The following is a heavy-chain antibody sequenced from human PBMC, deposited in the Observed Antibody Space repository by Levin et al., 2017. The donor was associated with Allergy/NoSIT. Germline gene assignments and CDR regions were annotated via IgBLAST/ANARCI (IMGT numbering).Heavy chain of an antibody. CDR3: ARDNHTTIFGVVTYYYYYGMDG. CDR1: GFTFSSYA. D-gene: IGHD3-3*01. V-gene: IGHV3-30*04. Sequence: LSLTCAASGFTFSSYAMHWVRQAPGKGLEWVAVISYDGSNKYYADSVKGRFTISRDNSKNTLYLQMNSLRAEDTAVYYCARDNHTTIFGVVTYYYYYGMDGWGQGTTVTVSS. CDR2: ISYDGSNK. J-gene: IGHJ6*02.